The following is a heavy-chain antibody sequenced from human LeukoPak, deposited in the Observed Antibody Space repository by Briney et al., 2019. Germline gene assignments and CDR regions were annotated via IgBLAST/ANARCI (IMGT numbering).Heavy chain of an antibody. CDR3: ARWTIFGVGSFDY. CDR1: GGSITFYY. CDR2: IYYSGST. V-gene: IGHV4-59*06. D-gene: IGHD3-3*01. J-gene: IGHJ4*02. Sequence: PSETLSLTCTVSGGSITFYYWSWIRQPAGEGLEWIGSIYYSGSTYYNPSLKSRLTISVDTSKNQFSLKLTSVTAADTAVYYCARWTIFGVGSFDYWGQGSLVTVSS.